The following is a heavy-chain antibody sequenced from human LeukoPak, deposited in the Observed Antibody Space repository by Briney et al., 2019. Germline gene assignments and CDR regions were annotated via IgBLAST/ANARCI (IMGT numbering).Heavy chain of an antibody. CDR2: INPNSGGT. V-gene: IGHV1-2*06. CDR3: ARSEGYSYGDPFDY. CDR1: GYTFTGYY. Sequence: ASVKVSCKASGYTFTGYYMHWVRHAPGQGLEWMGRINPNSGGTNYAQKFQGRVTMTRDTSISTAYMELSRLRSDDTAVYYCARSEGYSYGDPFDYWGQGTLVTVSS. D-gene: IGHD5-18*01. J-gene: IGHJ4*02.